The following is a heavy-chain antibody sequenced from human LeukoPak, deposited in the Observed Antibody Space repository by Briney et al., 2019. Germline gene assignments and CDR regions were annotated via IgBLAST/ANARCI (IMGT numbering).Heavy chain of an antibody. V-gene: IGHV1-2*02. D-gene: IGHD6-19*01. CDR3: ARGSWDSSGWYNLISSERKYFDY. CDR1: GYTFTGYY. Sequence: GASVKVSCKASGYTFTGYYMHWVRQAPGQGLEWMGWINPNSGGTNYAQKFQGRVTMTRNTSISTAYMELSSLRSEDTAVYYCARGSWDSSGWYNLISSERKYFDYWGQGTLVTVSS. J-gene: IGHJ4*02. CDR2: INPNSGGT.